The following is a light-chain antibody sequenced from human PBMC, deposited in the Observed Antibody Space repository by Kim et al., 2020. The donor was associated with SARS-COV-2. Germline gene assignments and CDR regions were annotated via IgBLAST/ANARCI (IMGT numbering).Light chain of an antibody. Sequence: GQSITISCTGTNTDVGGYNYVSWYQQHPGEAPKLMIYDVTKRPSGVYNRFSGSKSANTASLTISGLQAEDEADYYCSSYTSSSTRVFGTGTKVTVL. CDR2: DVT. CDR1: NTDVGGYNY. CDR3: SSYTSSSTRV. V-gene: IGLV2-14*03. J-gene: IGLJ1*01.